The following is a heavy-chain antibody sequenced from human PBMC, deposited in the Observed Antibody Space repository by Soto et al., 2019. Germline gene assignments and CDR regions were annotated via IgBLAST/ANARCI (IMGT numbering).Heavy chain of an antibody. V-gene: IGHV3-21*01. CDR3: ATRYCTSTNCYSFDD. Sequence: EVQLLESGGGLVQPGGSLRLSCAASGFTFSSYSMNWVRQAPGKGLEWVSSISSSGTYTYYAESVKGRFTISRDNAKNSLYLQMNSLRADDTAVYYCATRYCTSTNCYSFDDWGQGTLVTVSS. D-gene: IGHD2-2*01. CDR1: GFTFSSYS. J-gene: IGHJ4*02. CDR2: ISSSGTYT.